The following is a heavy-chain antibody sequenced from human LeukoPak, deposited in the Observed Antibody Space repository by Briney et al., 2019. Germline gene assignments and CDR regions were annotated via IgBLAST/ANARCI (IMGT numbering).Heavy chain of an antibody. CDR1: GFTFSSYG. CDR3: AREYMVRDRLDY. J-gene: IGHJ4*02. Sequence: GGSLRLSCAASGFTFSSYGMHWVRQAPGKGLEWVAFIRFDGSYKYYADSVKGRFTISRDNSKNTLYLQMNRLRAEDTAVYYCAREYMVRDRLDYWGQGTLVTFSS. D-gene: IGHD3-10*01. CDR2: IRFDGSYK. V-gene: IGHV3-30*02.